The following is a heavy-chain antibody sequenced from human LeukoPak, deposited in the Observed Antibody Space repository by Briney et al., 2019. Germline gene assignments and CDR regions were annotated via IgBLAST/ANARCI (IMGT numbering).Heavy chain of an antibody. CDR1: GFTFSSYS. D-gene: IGHD1-26*01. CDR2: ISSSSSYI. CDR3: ASEDSGSYYVVDY. J-gene: IGHJ4*02. Sequence: GGSLRLSCAASGFTFSSYSMNWVRQAPGKGLEWVSSISSSSSYIYYADSVKGRFTISRDNAKNSLYLQMNSLRDEDTAVYYCASEDSGSYYVVDYWGQGTLVTVSS. V-gene: IGHV3-21*01.